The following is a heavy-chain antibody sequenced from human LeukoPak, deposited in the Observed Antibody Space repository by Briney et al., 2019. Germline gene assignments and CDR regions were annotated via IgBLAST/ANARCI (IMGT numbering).Heavy chain of an antibody. CDR2: MNPNSGNT. V-gene: IGHV1-8*01. CDR3: ARRTPAYDILTGYYHY. J-gene: IGHJ4*02. Sequence: ASVKVSCKASGYTFTSYDINWVRQATGQGREWMGWMNPNSGNTGYAQKFQGRVTMTRNTSISTAYMELSSLRSEDTAVYYCARRTPAYDILTGYYHYWGQGTLVTVSS. D-gene: IGHD3-9*01. CDR1: GYTFTSYD.